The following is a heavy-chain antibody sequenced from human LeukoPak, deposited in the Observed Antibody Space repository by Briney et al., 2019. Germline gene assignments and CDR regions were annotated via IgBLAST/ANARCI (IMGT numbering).Heavy chain of an antibody. V-gene: IGHV3-21*01. CDR3: ASGDHIQLSYYPREHPDY. Sequence: GGSLRLSCAASGFTFSSYSMNWVRQAPGKGLEWVSSISSSSSYIYYADSVKGRFTISRDNAKNSLYLQMNSLRAEDTAVYYCASGDHIQLSYYPREHPDYWGQGTLVTVSS. J-gene: IGHJ4*02. CDR1: GFTFSSYS. D-gene: IGHD5-18*01. CDR2: ISSSSSYI.